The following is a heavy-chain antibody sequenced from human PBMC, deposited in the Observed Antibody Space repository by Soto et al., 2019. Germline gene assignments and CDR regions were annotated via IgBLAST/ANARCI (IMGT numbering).Heavy chain of an antibody. D-gene: IGHD3-9*01. CDR2: ISGSGGST. V-gene: IGHV3-23*01. CDR3: AKDYYDILTGYTRFDY. Sequence: PGGSLRLSCAASGFTFSSYAMSWVRQAPGKGLEWVSAISGSGGSTYYADSVKGRFTISRDNSKNTLYLQMNSLRAEDTAVYYCAKDYYDILTGYTRFDYWVQGTLVTVSS. CDR1: GFTFSSYA. J-gene: IGHJ4*02.